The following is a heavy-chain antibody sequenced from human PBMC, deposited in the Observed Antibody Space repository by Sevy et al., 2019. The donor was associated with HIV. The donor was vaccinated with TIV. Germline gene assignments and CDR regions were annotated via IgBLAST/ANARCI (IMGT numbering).Heavy chain of an antibody. Sequence: SETLSLTCAVYGGSXSGYYWSWIRQPPGKGLEWIGEINYSGSTNYNPSLKSRVTISGDTSKNQFSLKLSSVTAADTAVYYCARHCSSTSCSHVFXIWGQGTMVTVSS. CDR1: GGSXSGYY. J-gene: IGHJ3*02. CDR3: ARHCSSTSCSHVFXI. D-gene: IGHD2-2*01. CDR2: INYSGST. V-gene: IGHV4-34*01.